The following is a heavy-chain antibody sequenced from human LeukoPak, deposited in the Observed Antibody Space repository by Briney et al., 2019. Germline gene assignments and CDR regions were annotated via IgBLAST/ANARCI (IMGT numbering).Heavy chain of an antibody. J-gene: IGHJ6*02. V-gene: IGHV1-18*01. CDR3: ARESYCSSTSCYSDYYYYGMDV. CDR2: ISAYNGNT. D-gene: IGHD2-2*01. CDR1: GYTFTSYG. Sequence: ASVKVSCKASGYTFTSYGISWVRQAPGQGLEWMGWISAYNGNTNYAQELQGRVTMTTDTSTSTAYMELRSLRSDDTAVYYCARESYCSSTSCYSDYYYYGMDVWGQGTTVTVSS.